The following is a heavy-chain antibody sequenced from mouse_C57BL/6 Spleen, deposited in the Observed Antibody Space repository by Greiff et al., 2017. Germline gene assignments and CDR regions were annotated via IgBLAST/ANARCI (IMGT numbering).Heavy chain of an antibody. V-gene: IGHV1-82*01. CDR1: GYAFSSSW. D-gene: IGHD1-1*01. CDR2: IYPGDGDT. Sequence: VKLQESGPELVKPGASVKISCKASGYAFSSSWMNWVKQRPGKGLEWIGRIYPGDGDTNYNGKFKGKATLTADKSSSTAYMQLSSLTSEDSAVYFCARSPITTVVAPLTMDYWGQGTSVTVSS. J-gene: IGHJ4*01. CDR3: ARSPITTVVAPLTMDY.